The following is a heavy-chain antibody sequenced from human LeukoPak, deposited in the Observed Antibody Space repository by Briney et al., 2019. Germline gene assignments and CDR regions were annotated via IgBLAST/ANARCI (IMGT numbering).Heavy chain of an antibody. V-gene: IGHV1-2*02. D-gene: IGHD2-21*01. CDR3: ARVSVADPYGMDV. Sequence: ASVKLSCKASGYTFTGYYMHWVRQAPGQGLEWMGWINPNSGGTNYAQQFQGRVTMTRDTSISTAHMERSRLRSDDPAVVSLARVSVADPYGMDVWGQGTTVTVSS. J-gene: IGHJ6*02. CDR2: INPNSGGT. CDR1: GYTFTGYY.